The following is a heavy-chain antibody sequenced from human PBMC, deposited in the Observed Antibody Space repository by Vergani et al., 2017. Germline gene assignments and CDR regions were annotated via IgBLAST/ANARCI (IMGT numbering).Heavy chain of an antibody. CDR2: IYSTGST. J-gene: IGHJ4*02. D-gene: IGHD2-2*01. V-gene: IGHV4-31*03. CDR3: ARMGGYXEGDAFRIGYFDS. CDR1: GDSISSGVYY. Sequence: QVQLQESGPGLVKPSQTLPLTCSVSGDSISSGVYYWNWIRQHPGEGLEWIGYIYSTGSTHHNPSLRRRINMSVDTSKNQFSLKLNSVTAADTAMYYCARMGGYXEGDAFRIGYFDSWGPGILVTVSS.